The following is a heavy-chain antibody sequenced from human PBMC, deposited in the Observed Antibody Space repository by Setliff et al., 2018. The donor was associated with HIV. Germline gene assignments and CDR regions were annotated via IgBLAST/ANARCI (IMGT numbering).Heavy chain of an antibody. Sequence: SETLSLTCTVSGGSISSSSYYWGWIRQPPGKGLEWIGSMYYSGSTYYNPSLKSRVHIAVDRSKNQFSLKLTSVTAADTAVYYCARVHRRQLAHYYYYYMDVWGKGTTVTVSS. CDR2: MYYSGST. J-gene: IGHJ6*03. CDR1: GGSISSSSYY. V-gene: IGHV4-39*07. CDR3: ARVHRRQLAHYYYYYMDV. D-gene: IGHD6-6*01.